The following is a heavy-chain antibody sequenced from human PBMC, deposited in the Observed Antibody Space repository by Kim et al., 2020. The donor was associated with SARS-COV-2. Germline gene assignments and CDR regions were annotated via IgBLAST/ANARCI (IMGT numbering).Heavy chain of an antibody. Sequence: ASVKVSCKASGYTFTSYAMNWVRQAPGQGLEWMGWINTNTGNPTYAQGFTGRFVFSLDTSVSTAYLQISSLKAEDTAVYYCARESPAGIAVAGTGGGYWGQGTLVTVSS. CDR1: GYTFTSYA. CDR3: ARESPAGIAVAGTGGGY. D-gene: IGHD6-19*01. J-gene: IGHJ4*02. V-gene: IGHV7-4-1*02. CDR2: INTNTGNP.